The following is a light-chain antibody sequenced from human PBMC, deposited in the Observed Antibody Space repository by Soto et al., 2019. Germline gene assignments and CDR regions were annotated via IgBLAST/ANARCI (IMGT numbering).Light chain of an antibody. V-gene: IGLV2-14*01. CDR2: EVS. Sequence: QSALTQPASVSGSPGQSITISCTGTSSDVGGYNYVSWYQQHPGKAPKLMIYEVSNRPSGVSNRFSGSKSGNTASLTISGLQAESEADYYCSSYTSSSIDYVFGPGTKLTVL. J-gene: IGLJ1*01. CDR3: SSYTSSSIDYV. CDR1: SSDVGGYNY.